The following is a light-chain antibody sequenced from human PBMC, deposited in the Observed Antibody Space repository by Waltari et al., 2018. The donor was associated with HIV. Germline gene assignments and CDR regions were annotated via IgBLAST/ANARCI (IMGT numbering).Light chain of an antibody. CDR2: ASL. J-gene: IGKJ5*01. CDR1: QRVGTY. Sequence: EIVLTQSPATLSLSPGDTASQRVGTYLAWYQQKPGQAPRLLIFASLNRAPGIPARFSGSGSGTDFTLTISSLESEDSAIYYCQQRSNWPPITFGQGTRLEI. CDR3: QQRSNWPPIT. V-gene: IGKV3-11*01.